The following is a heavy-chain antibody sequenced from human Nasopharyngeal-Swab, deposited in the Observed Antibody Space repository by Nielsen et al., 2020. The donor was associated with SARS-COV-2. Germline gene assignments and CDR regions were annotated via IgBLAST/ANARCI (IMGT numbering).Heavy chain of an antibody. V-gene: IGHV3-30-3*01. J-gene: IGHJ6*02. CDR2: ISYDGSNK. Sequence: GESLKIPCAASGFTFSSYAMHWVRQAPGKGLEWVAVISYDGSNKYYADSVKGRFTISRDNSKNTLYLQMNSLRAEDTAVYYCARTTPSMDVWGQGTTVTVSS. CDR1: GFTFSSYA. D-gene: IGHD1-14*01. CDR3: ARTTPSMDV.